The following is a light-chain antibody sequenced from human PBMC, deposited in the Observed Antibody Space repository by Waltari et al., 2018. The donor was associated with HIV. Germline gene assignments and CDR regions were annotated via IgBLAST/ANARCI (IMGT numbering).Light chain of an antibody. J-gene: IGKJ2*02. CDR1: PSLLYSPNNKNF. CDR3: QQYFSTPWT. Sequence: DIVMTQTPDSLIVSPGERASINCRSNPSLLYSPNNKNFLVWYQQKPGQPPKLLIYWASSRESGVPARFSGSGSGTNFTLTISSLQPEDVATYFCQQYFSTPWTFGQGT. V-gene: IGKV4-1*01. CDR2: WAS.